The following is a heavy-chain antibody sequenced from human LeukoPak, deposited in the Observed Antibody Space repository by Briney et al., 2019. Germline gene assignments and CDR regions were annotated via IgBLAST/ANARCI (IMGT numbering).Heavy chain of an antibody. CDR3: ARLHYDVLTGPFDY. CDR1: GFTFSSYG. D-gene: IGHD3-9*01. V-gene: IGHV3-30*02. CDR2: IRYDGSNK. Sequence: GGSLRLSCAASGFTFSSYGMHWVRQAPGKGLEWVAFIRYDGSNKYYADSVKGRFTISRDNSKNTLYLQMNSLRAEDTAVYYCARLHYDVLTGPFDYWGQGTLVTVSS. J-gene: IGHJ4*02.